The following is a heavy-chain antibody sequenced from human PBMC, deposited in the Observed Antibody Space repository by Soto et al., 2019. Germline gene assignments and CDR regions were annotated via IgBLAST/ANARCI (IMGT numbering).Heavy chain of an antibody. V-gene: IGHV1-8*01. CDR3: ARGREVWWNAGPLGLHHLDV. CDR1: RYTFISYD. CDR2: MNPNSGNT. D-gene: IGHD3-16*01. Sequence: ASVKVSCKASRYTFISYDINWVRQATGQGLEWMGWMNPNSGNTGYAQKFQGRITMTRNTSINTAYMELSSLGSEDTAVYYCARGREVWWNAGPLGLHHLDVWGQGTTVTVSS. J-gene: IGHJ6*02.